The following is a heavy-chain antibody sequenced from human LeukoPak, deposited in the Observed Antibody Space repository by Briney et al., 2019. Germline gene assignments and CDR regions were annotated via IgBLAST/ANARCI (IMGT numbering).Heavy chain of an antibody. V-gene: IGHV3-23*01. Sequence: GGSLRLSCAASGFTFSSYAMSWVHQAPGKGLEWVSAISGSGGSTYYADSVKGRFTISRDNSKNTLYLQMNSPRAEDTAVYYCAKAGGWSSGQVEYYFDYWGQGTLVTVSS. CDR2: ISGSGGST. CDR3: AKAGGWSSGQVEYYFDY. J-gene: IGHJ4*02. CDR1: GFTFSSYA. D-gene: IGHD6-19*01.